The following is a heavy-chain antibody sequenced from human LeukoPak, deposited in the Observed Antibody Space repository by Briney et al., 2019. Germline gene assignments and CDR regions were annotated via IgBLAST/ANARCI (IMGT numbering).Heavy chain of an antibody. Sequence: PDSVKGRFTISRDNSKNTLYLQMNSLRAEDTAVYYCAKDLEYSSGWSPAFDYWGQGTLVTVSS. V-gene: IGHV3-23*01. D-gene: IGHD6-19*01. CDR3: AKDLEYSSGWSPAFDY. J-gene: IGHJ4*02.